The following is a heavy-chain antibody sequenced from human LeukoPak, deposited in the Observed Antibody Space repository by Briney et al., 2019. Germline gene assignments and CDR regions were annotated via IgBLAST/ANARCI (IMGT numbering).Heavy chain of an antibody. CDR3: AKTQGSGSYPPYFDY. D-gene: IGHD3-10*01. V-gene: IGHV3-30*04. Sequence: GGSLRLSCAASGFTFSSYAMHWVRQAPGKGLEWVAVISYDGSNKYYADSVKGRFTISRDNSKNTVYLQMNSLRPEDTAVYYCAKTQGSGSYPPYFDYWGQGTLVTVSS. CDR2: ISYDGSNK. J-gene: IGHJ4*02. CDR1: GFTFSSYA.